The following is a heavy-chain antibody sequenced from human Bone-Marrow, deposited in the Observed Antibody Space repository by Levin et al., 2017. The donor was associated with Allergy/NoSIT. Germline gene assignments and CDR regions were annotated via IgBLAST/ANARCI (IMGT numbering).Heavy chain of an antibody. V-gene: IGHV3-7*01. D-gene: IGHD4-17*01. J-gene: IGHJ4*02. CDR2: IKEDGSEK. Sequence: GGSLRLSCAASGFTFSSYWMTWVRQAPGKGLEWVAKIKEDGSEKYYVDSVRGRFTISRDNAKNALYLQLNSLRAEDTAVYYCAGGRFGDYIWGQGTQVTVSS. CDR3: AGGRFGDYI. CDR1: GFTFSSYW.